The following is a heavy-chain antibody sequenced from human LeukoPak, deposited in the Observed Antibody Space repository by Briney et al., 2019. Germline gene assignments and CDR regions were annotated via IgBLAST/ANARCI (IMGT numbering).Heavy chain of an antibody. CDR3: AREAKYCSGGSCYGLEDY. V-gene: IGHV1-46*01. D-gene: IGHD2-15*01. J-gene: IGHJ4*02. CDR2: INPSGGST. CDR1: GYTFTGYY. Sequence: SVKVSCKASGYTFTGYYMHWVRQAPGQGLEWMGIINPSGGSTSYAQKFQGRVTMTRDMSTSTVYMELSSLRSEDTAVYYCAREAKYCSGGSCYGLEDYWGQGTLVTVSS.